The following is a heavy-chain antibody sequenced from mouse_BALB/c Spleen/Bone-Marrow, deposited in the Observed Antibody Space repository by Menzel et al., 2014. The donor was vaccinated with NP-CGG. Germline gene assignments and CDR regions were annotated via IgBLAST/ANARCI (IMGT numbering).Heavy chain of an antibody. Sequence: LVESGAELVRPGTSVKVSCKASGYAFTNYLIEWVKQRPGQGLEWIGVINPGSGGTNYSEKFKGKATLTADKSSSTAYMQLSSLTSDDSAVYFCARIYYGNYYWGQGTTLTVSS. CDR1: GYAFTNYL. CDR2: INPGSGGT. V-gene: IGHV1-54*03. CDR3: ARIYYGNYY. D-gene: IGHD2-1*01. J-gene: IGHJ2*01.